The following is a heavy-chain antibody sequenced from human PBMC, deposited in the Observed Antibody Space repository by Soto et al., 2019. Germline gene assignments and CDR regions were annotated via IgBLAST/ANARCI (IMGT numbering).Heavy chain of an antibody. CDR3: ARFGGATTFDY. CDR2: IYYSGST. D-gene: IGHD1-26*01. Sequence: SSETLSLTCTVPGGSISSYYWSWIRQPPGKGLEWIGYIYYSGSTNYNPSLKSRVTISVDTSKNQFSLKLSSVTAADTAVYYCARFGGATTFDYWGQGTLVTVSS. J-gene: IGHJ4*02. CDR1: GGSISSYY. V-gene: IGHV4-59*01.